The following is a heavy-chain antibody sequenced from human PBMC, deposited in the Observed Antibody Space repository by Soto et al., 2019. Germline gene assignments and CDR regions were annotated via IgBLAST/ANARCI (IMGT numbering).Heavy chain of an antibody. V-gene: IGHV3-48*02. CDR3: ARLPKGSLVTA. D-gene: IGHD2-21*02. CDR1: GFRFSDHS. Sequence: LVESGGDLVYPGGSLRLSCVASGFRFSDHSMNWVRQAPGKGLQWISYISSNSDTTYYADSVKGRFTVSRDNAKNALFLQMNRLRDDDTATYYCARLPKGSLVTAWGQVARVTVSS. J-gene: IGHJ4*02. CDR2: ISSNSDTT.